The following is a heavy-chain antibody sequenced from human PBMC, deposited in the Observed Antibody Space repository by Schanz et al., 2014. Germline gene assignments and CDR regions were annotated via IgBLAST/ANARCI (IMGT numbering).Heavy chain of an antibody. V-gene: IGHV3-30*19. CDR3: ARAHGNNWYGKGLDY. Sequence: VQLVESGGGLVKPGGSLRLSCAASGFTFSSYGMHWVRQAPGKGLEWVAVISYDGSNKYYADSVKGRFTISRDNSKNTLYLQMNSLRADDTAVYFCARAHGNNWYGKGLDYWGQGTQXTVSS. CDR2: ISYDGSNK. D-gene: IGHD1-1*01. CDR1: GFTFSSYG. J-gene: IGHJ4*02.